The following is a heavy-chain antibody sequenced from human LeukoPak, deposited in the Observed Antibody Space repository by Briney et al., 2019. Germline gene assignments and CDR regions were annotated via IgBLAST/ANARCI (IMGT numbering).Heavy chain of an antibody. CDR2: ISGTGGST. CDR3: AKDSSGNYPRHFDS. CDR1: GFTFSSYA. Sequence: GGSLRLSCAASGFTFSSYAMSWVRQAPGKGLEWVSAISGTGGSTYYADSVKGRFTISRDNSKNTLSLQMNSLGAEDTALYYCAKDSSGNYPRHFDSWGQGTLVTVSS. V-gene: IGHV3-23*01. J-gene: IGHJ4*02. D-gene: IGHD1-26*01.